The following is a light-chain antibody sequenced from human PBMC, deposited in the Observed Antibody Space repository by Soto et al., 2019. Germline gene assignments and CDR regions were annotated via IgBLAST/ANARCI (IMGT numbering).Light chain of an antibody. Sequence: QSVLTQPPSVSGAPGQRATISCTGSSSNIGAGYDIYWYQQLPGTAPKLLIYDNNNRPSGVPDRFSGSNSGTSASLAITGLQAEDEADYYCQSYDTSMNYVFGTGTKVTVL. CDR2: DNN. V-gene: IGLV1-40*01. J-gene: IGLJ1*01. CDR1: SSNIGAGYD. CDR3: QSYDTSMNYV.